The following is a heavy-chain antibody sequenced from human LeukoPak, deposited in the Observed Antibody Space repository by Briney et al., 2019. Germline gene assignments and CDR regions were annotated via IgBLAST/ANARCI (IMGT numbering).Heavy chain of an antibody. D-gene: IGHD4-23*01. CDR2: INPNSGGT. V-gene: IGHV1-2*02. J-gene: IGHJ4*02. Sequence: ASVKVSCKASGYTFTGYYMHWVRQAPGQGLEWMGWINPNSGGTNYAQKFQGRVTMTRDTSISTAYMELSRLRSDDTAVYYCARDLVYGGNTGELDYWGQGTLVTVSS. CDR3: ARDLVYGGNTGELDY. CDR1: GYTFTGYY.